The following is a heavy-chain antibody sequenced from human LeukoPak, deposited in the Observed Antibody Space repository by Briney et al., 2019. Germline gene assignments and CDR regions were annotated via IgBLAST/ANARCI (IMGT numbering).Heavy chain of an antibody. V-gene: IGHV3-9*01. CDR1: GFTFDDYA. D-gene: IGHD1-26*01. J-gene: IGHJ4*02. CDR3: AKGVGAFPSLVDY. CDR2: ISWNSGSI. Sequence: PGGSLRLSCAASGFTFDDYAMHWVRQAPGKGLEWVSGISWNSGSIGYADSVKGRFTISRDNAKNSLYLQVNSLRAEDTALYYCAKGVGAFPSLVDYWGQGTLVTVSS.